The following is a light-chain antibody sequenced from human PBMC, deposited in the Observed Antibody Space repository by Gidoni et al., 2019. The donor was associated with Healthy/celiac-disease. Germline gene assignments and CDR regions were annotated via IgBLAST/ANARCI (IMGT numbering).Light chain of an antibody. CDR2: EVS. Sequence: QSALTQPASVSGSPGPSIPISCTGTSSDVGSYNLVSWYQQHPGKAPKLMIYEVSKRPSGVSNRFSGSKSGNTASLTISGLQAEDEADYYCCSYAGSRTLVVFGGGTKLTVL. CDR3: CSYAGSRTLVV. V-gene: IGLV2-23*02. J-gene: IGLJ2*01. CDR1: SSDVGSYNL.